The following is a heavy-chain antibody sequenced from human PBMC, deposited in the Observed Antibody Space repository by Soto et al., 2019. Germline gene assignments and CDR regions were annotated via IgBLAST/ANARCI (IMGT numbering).Heavy chain of an antibody. V-gene: IGHV4-4*02. D-gene: IGHD2-21*02. CDR3: AREIVTAGGNNYFDP. CDR1: GGTVASSHW. CDR2: VYHTGDT. J-gene: IGHJ5*02. Sequence: SETLSLTCGXSGGTVASSHWWILVRQSPGRGLEWFGNVYHTGDTNFNPSLQSRVTFSVDKSNNQFSLRLTSVTAADTAVYFCAREIVTAGGNNYFDPWGPGTLVTVSS.